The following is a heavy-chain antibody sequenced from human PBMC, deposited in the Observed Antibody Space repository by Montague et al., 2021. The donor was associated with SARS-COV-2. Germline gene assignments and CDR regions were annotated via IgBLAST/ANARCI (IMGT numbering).Heavy chain of an antibody. CDR3: ARERSADYYDGSGYHSYQYGMDV. J-gene: IGHJ6*02. D-gene: IGHD3-22*01. CDR1: GGSISSGSYY. CDR2: IYTSGSS. V-gene: IGHV4-61*02. Sequence: TLSLTCTVSGGSISSGSYYWSWIRQPAGKGLEWIGRIYTSGSSNKNPPLKSGVTISEDTSKNQFSRKVSSVTAADTAVYYCARERSADYYDGSGYHSYQYGMDVWGQGTMVTVSS.